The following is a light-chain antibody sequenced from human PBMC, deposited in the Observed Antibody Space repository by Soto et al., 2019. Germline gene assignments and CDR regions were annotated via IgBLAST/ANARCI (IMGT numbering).Light chain of an antibody. V-gene: IGKV3-20*01. CDR3: QQYGTSPPD. J-gene: IGKJ4*01. CDR1: QSVISTD. Sequence: EIVLTQSPGTLSLSPGERATLSCRASQSVISTDLAWYQQKPGQAPRLLVYAASSRASGIPDRFSGSGSGTDFTLTISRLEPEDLAVYYCQQYGTSPPDFGGGTRVEI. CDR2: AAS.